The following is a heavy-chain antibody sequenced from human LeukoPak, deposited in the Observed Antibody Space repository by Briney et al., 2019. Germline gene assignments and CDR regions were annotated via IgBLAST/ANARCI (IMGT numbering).Heavy chain of an antibody. J-gene: IGHJ4*02. D-gene: IGHD3-22*01. V-gene: IGHV3-23*01. CDR3: AKDDTYYYDSSGYVDY. Sequence: PGGSLRLSCAASGFTFSSYSMNWVRQAPGKGLEWVSAISGSGGSTYYADSVKGRFTISRDNSKNTLYLQMNSLRAEDTAVYYCAKDDTYYYDSSGYVDYWGQGTLVTVSS. CDR1: GFTFSSYS. CDR2: ISGSGGST.